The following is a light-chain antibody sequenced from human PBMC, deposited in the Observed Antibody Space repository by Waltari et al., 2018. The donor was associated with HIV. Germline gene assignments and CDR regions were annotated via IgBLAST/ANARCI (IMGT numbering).Light chain of an antibody. J-gene: IGKJ5*01. Sequence: EIVLTQSPGTLSLSPGERATLSCRASQSVSSNSFAWYQQKPGQAPRVLIYGATSRATGVPDRFSGSGSGTDFTLSIRRLEPEDFAVYYCQQYGRSSITFGQGTRLEIK. CDR3: QQYGRSSIT. CDR2: GAT. V-gene: IGKV3-20*01. CDR1: QSVSSNS.